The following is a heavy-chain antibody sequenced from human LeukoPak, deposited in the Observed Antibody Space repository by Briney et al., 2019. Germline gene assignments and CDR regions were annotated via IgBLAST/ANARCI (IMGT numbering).Heavy chain of an antibody. CDR1: GGSISSYY. CDR2: IYYSGST. Sequence: SETLSLTYTVSGGSISSYYWSWIRQPPGKGLEWIGYIYYSGSTNYNPSLKSRVTISVDTSKNQFSLKLSSVTAADTAVYYCARGAHDAFDIWGQGTMVTVSS. CDR3: ARGAHDAFDI. J-gene: IGHJ3*02. V-gene: IGHV4-59*01.